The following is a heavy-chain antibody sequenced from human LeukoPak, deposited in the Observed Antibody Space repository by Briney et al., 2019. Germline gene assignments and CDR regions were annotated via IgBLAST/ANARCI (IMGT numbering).Heavy chain of an antibody. V-gene: IGHV3-74*01. J-gene: IGHJ4*02. Sequence: LSGGSLRLSCAASGFTFSSYWMHWVRQAPGKGLVWVSRINSDGSSTSYADSVKGRFTISRDNAKNSLYLQMNSLRAEDTAVYYCARDLPDEWFPGLRFDYWGQGTLVNVSS. CDR3: ARDLPDEWFPGLRFDY. CDR2: INSDGSST. D-gene: IGHD3-3*01. CDR1: GFTFSSYW.